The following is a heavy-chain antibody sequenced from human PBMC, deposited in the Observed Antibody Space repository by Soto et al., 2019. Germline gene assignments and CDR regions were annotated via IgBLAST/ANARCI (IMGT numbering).Heavy chain of an antibody. Sequence: QVQLVESGGGVVQPGRSLRLSCAASGFTFSSYAMHWVCQAPGKWLEWVAVISYDGSNKYYADSVKGRFTISRDNSKNTLYVQMNSLRAEDTVVYYCARESEQWLNNRAEYFQHWGQGTLVTVSS. V-gene: IGHV3-30-3*01. CDR1: GFTFSSYA. J-gene: IGHJ1*01. D-gene: IGHD6-19*01. CDR2: ISYDGSNK. CDR3: ARESEQWLNNRAEYFQH.